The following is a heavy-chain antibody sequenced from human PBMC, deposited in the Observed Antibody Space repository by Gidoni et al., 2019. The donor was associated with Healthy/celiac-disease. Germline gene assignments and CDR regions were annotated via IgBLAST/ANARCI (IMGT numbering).Heavy chain of an antibody. J-gene: IGHJ3*02. Sequence: SGFTFSSYGMHWVRQAPGKGLEWVAVIWYDGSNKYYADSVKGRFTISRDNSKNTLYLQMNSLRAEDTAVYYCARDLTTGNAFDIWGQGTMVTVSS. V-gene: IGHV3-33*01. CDR1: GFTFSSYG. D-gene: IGHD4-17*01. CDR3: ARDLTTGNAFDI. CDR2: IWYDGSNK.